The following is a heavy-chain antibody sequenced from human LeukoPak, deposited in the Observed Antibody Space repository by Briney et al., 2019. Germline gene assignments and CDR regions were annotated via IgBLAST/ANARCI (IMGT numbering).Heavy chain of an antibody. Sequence: GGSLRLSCAASGFTFSSYVMNWVRQAPGKGLEWVAVISYDGSNKYYADSVKGRFTISRDNSKNTLYLQMNSLRAEDTAVYYCAREVPKIYDYVWGVGISGDYFDYWGQGTLVTVSS. J-gene: IGHJ4*02. CDR2: ISYDGSNK. CDR1: GFTFSSYV. D-gene: IGHD3-16*01. V-gene: IGHV3-30-3*01. CDR3: AREVPKIYDYVWGVGISGDYFDY.